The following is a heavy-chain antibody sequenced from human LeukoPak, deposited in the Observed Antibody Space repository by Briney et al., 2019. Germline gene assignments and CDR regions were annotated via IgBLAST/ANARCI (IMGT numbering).Heavy chain of an antibody. J-gene: IGHJ6*03. CDR1: GYTFTSYD. CDR3: ARGIRLRGSTGRYYYYMDV. Sequence: ASVKVSCKASGYTFTSYDINWVRQATGQGLEWMGWMNPNSGNTGYAQKFQGRATMTRNTSISTAYMELSSLRSEDTAVYYCARGIRLRGSTGRYYYYMDVWGKGTTVTVSS. CDR2: MNPNSGNT. V-gene: IGHV1-8*01. D-gene: IGHD5-12*01.